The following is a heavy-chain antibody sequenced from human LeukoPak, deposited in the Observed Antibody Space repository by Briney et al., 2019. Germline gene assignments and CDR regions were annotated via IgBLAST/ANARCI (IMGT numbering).Heavy chain of an antibody. CDR1: GFAFTSYS. CDR3: AKGSNSGYYYFDY. Sequence: GGSLRLSCAASGFAFTSYSMNWVRQAPGQGLEWVSSMSSTSRFIYYADSVKGRFTISRDNSKNTLYLQMISLRVEDTAVYYCAKGSNSGYYYFDYWGQGTLVTVSS. V-gene: IGHV3-21*01. J-gene: IGHJ4*02. D-gene: IGHD6-19*01. CDR2: MSSTSRFI.